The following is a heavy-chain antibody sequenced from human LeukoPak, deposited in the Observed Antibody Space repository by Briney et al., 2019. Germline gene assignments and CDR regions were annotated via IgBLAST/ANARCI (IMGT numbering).Heavy chain of an antibody. CDR2: INHSGST. D-gene: IGHD2-15*01. CDR3: ARGPQTYCSGGSCYDFDY. V-gene: IGHV4-34*01. J-gene: IGHJ4*02. Sequence: PSETLSLTCTVSGVSISSYYWSWIRQPPGKGLEWIGEINHSGSTNYNPSLKSRVTISVDTSKNQFSLKLSSVTAADTAVYYCARGPQTYCSGGSCYDFDYWGQGTLVTVSS. CDR1: GVSISSYY.